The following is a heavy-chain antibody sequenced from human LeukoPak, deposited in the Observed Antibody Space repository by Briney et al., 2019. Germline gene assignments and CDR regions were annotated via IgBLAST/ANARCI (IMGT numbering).Heavy chain of an antibody. V-gene: IGHV4-61*01. CDR3: ARERGSGSPLDY. J-gene: IGHJ4*02. Sequence: PSETLSLTCTVSGGSISSGSYYWSWIRQPPGKGLEWIGYIYYSGSINYNPSLKSRVTISVDTSKNQFSLKLSSVTAADTAVYYCARERGSGSPLDYWGPGTLVTVSS. CDR2: IYYSGSI. D-gene: IGHD3-10*01. CDR1: GGSISSGSYY.